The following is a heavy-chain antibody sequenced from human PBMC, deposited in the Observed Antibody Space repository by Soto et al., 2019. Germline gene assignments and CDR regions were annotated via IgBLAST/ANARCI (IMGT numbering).Heavy chain of an antibody. CDR1: GGSISSSSYY. D-gene: IGHD3-22*01. J-gene: IGHJ6*02. V-gene: IGHV4-39*01. CDR2: IYYSGST. CDR3: ARHGDSSGYYRHYYYYGMDV. Sequence: SETLSLTCTVSGGSISSSSYYWGWIRQPPGKGLEWIGSIYYSGSTYYNPSLKSRVTISVDTSKNQFSLKLSSVTAADTAVYYCARHGDSSGYYRHYYYYGMDVWGQGTTVTVSS.